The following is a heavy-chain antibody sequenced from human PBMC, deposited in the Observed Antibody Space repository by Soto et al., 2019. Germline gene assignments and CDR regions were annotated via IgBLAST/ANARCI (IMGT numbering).Heavy chain of an antibody. V-gene: IGHV1-3*01. J-gene: IGHJ6*02. Sequence: ASVKVSCKASGYTFTSYAMHWLRQAPGQRLEWMGWINAGNGNTKYSQKFQGRVTITRDTSASTAYMELSSLRSEDTAVYYCARDDYGDYAYYYGMDVWGQGTTVTVS. CDR2: INAGNGNT. D-gene: IGHD4-17*01. CDR3: ARDDYGDYAYYYGMDV. CDR1: GYTFTSYA.